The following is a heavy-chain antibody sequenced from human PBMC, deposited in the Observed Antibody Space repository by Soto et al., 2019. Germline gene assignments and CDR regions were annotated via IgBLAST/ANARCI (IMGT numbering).Heavy chain of an antibody. CDR2: IYYSGST. D-gene: IGHD1-26*01. V-gene: IGHV4-59*01. CDR3: AREGVGAPYYYYGMDV. CDR1: GGSISNYY. J-gene: IGHJ6*02. Sequence: SETLSLTNTVSGGSISNYYWSWIRQPAGKGLEWIGYIYYSGSTNYNPSLKSRVTISVDTSKNQFSLKLSSVTAADTAVYYCAREGVGAPYYYYGMDVWGQGTTVTVSS.